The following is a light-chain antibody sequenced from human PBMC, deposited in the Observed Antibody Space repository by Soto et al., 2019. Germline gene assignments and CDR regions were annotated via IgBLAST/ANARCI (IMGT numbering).Light chain of an antibody. CDR1: QSVSSN. V-gene: IGKV3-15*01. CDR2: GAS. CDR3: QQSNNWPQT. Sequence: EIVMTQSPATLSVSPGERATLSCRASQSVSSNLAWYQQKPGQAPRLLIYGASTRATGIPARFTGSGSGTEFTLTISSLQSEDFAVYYCQQSNNWPQTFGQGTKVDI. J-gene: IGKJ1*01.